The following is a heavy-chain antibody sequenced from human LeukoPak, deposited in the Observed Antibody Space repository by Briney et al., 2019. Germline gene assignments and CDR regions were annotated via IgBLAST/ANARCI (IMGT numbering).Heavy chain of an antibody. J-gene: IGHJ6*03. Sequence: ASVKVSCKASGYTFTSYDINWVRQATGQGLEWMGWINRNSDNTGYPQKFQGRVTITWNTSISTTYMELSSLRSEDTAVYYCARGPSGSWSSRVRYMDVWGKGTTVTVSS. CDR1: GYTFTSYD. D-gene: IGHD6-13*01. V-gene: IGHV1-8*03. CDR2: INRNSDNT. CDR3: ARGPSGSWSSRVRYMDV.